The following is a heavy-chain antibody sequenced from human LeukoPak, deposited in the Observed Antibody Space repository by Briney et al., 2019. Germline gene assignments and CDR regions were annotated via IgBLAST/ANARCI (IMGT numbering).Heavy chain of an antibody. CDR2: ISPYNGNT. V-gene: IGHV1-18*01. Sequence: ASVKVSCKASGYTFTSYGISWVRPAPGQRLERVGWISPYNGNTNYAQKLQGRVTMTTDTSTSTAYMELRSLRSDDTAVYYCAREIFFDYYYGMDVWGQGTTVTVSS. CDR3: AREIFFDYYYGMDV. D-gene: IGHD3-9*01. J-gene: IGHJ6*02. CDR1: GYTFTSYG.